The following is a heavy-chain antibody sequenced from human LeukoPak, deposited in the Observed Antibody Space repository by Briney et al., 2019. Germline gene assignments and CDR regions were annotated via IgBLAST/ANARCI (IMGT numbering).Heavy chain of an antibody. Sequence: GGSLRLSCTASGFTFGDYAMSWVRQAPGKGLEWVSAISGGGYSTYYADSVKGRFTISKDNTKNTLYLQMNSLRAEDTAVYYCATSTGLGGYYYYGMDVWGQGTTVTVSS. J-gene: IGHJ6*02. D-gene: IGHD1-1*01. CDR3: ATSTGLGGYYYYGMDV. V-gene: IGHV3-23*01. CDR1: GFTFGDYA. CDR2: ISGGGYST.